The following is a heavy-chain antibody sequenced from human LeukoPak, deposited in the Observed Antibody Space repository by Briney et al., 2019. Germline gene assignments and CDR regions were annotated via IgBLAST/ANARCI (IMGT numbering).Heavy chain of an antibody. V-gene: IGHV1-46*01. CDR3: ARASPAWGSGFDP. CDR2: INPSGGST. CDR1: GYTFTSYD. D-gene: IGHD7-27*01. J-gene: IGHJ5*02. Sequence: ASVKVSCKASGYTFTSYDINWVRQATGQGLEWMGIINPSGGSTSYAQKFQGRVTMTRDTSTSTVYMELSSLRSEDTAVYYCARASPAWGSGFDPWGQGTLVTVSS.